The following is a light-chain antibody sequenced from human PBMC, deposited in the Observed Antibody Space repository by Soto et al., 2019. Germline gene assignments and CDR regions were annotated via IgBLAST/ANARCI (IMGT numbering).Light chain of an antibody. CDR3: QILGTGIQV. CDR1: SGYSTYA. Sequence: QPVLTQSPSASASLGASVKLTCTLSSGYSTYAIAWHQQQSEKGPRFLMKINYDGTHSKGDGVFDRFSGSSSGAERHLTISSLQSEDEADYYCQILGTGIQVFGGGTKLTVL. V-gene: IGLV4-69*01. CDR2: INYDGTH. J-gene: IGLJ3*02.